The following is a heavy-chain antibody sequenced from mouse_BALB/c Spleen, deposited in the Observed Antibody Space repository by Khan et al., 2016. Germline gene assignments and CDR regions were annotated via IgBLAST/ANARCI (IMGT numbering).Heavy chain of an antibody. J-gene: IGHJ4*01. CDR1: GFNIKDTY. CDR2: IDPANDNT. D-gene: IGHD2-12*01. V-gene: IGHV14-3*02. Sequence: EVQLQESGAELVKPGASVKLSCTASGFNIKDTYMHWVKQRPEQGLEWIGRIDPANDNTKYDPKFQGKATITADTSSNTAYLQLSSLTSEDTAVYYCASTSNSYYGALDYWGQGTSVPVSS. CDR3: ASTSNSYYGALDY.